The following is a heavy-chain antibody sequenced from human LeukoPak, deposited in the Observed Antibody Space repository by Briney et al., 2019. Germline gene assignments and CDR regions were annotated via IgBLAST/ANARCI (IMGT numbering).Heavy chain of an antibody. D-gene: IGHD3-22*01. CDR1: GFTFSSYG. Sequence: GGSLRLSCAASGFTFSSYGMHWVRQAPGKGLEWVAFIRYDGSNKYYADSVKGRFTISRDNSKNTLYLQMNSLRAEDTAVYYCATGNSLGDYDSSGYYRGEYDYWGQGTLVTVSS. CDR3: ATGNSLGDYDSSGYYRGEYDY. V-gene: IGHV3-30*02. CDR2: IRYDGSNK. J-gene: IGHJ4*02.